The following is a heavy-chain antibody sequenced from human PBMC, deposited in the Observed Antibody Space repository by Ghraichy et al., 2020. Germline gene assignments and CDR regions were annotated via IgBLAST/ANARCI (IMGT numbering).Heavy chain of an antibody. CDR1: GFTFSNYW. Sequence: GGSLRLSCAASGFTFSNYWMSWVRRAPGKGLEWVANIKQDGSEKYYVDSVKGRFTISRDNTKNSLYLQMNSLRAEDTAAYYCARGRVIVGARTAYYGMDVWGQGTTVTVSS. CDR2: IKQDGSEK. D-gene: IGHD1-26*01. J-gene: IGHJ6*02. V-gene: IGHV3-7*03. CDR3: ARGRVIVGARTAYYGMDV.